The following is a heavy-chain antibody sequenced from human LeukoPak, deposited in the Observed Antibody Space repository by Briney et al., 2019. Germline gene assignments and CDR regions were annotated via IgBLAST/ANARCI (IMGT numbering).Heavy chain of an antibody. V-gene: IGHV1-69*13. J-gene: IGHJ5*02. CDR1: GYTFINYD. CDR2: IIPIFGTA. D-gene: IGHD2-15*01. CDR3: ARMYEYCSGGSCYPNWFDP. Sequence: GASVKVSCKASGYTFINYDIRWVRQAPGQGLEWMGGIIPIFGTANYAQKFQGRVTITADESTSTAYMELSSLRSEDTAVYYCARMYEYCSGGSCYPNWFDPWGQGTLVTVSS.